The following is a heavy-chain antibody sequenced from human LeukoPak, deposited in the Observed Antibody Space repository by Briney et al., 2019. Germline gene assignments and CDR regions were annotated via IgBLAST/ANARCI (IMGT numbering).Heavy chain of an antibody. CDR3: ARQSGWVPNTAI. D-gene: IGHD2-21*02. J-gene: IGHJ3*02. CDR2: IYYNGST. Sequence: PSETLSLTCTVSGGSISSSSYYWGWIRQPPGKGLEWIGSIYYNGSTYYNPSLKSRVTISVDTSKNQFSLKLSSVTAADTAVYYCARQSGWVPNTAIWGQGTMVTVSS. CDR1: GGSISSSSYY. V-gene: IGHV4-39*01.